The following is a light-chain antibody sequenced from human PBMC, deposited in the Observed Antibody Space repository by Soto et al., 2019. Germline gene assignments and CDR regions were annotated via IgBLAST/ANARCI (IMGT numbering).Light chain of an antibody. CDR3: SSYTSSSTPDV. Sequence: QSALTQPASVSGSPGQSITISCTGTSSDVGGYNYVSWYQQHPVKAPKLMIYDVTNRPSGVSDRFSGSKSGNTASLTISGLQAEDEAADYCSSYTSSSTPDVFGTGTKLTVL. V-gene: IGLV2-14*01. CDR1: SSDVGGYNY. J-gene: IGLJ1*01. CDR2: DVT.